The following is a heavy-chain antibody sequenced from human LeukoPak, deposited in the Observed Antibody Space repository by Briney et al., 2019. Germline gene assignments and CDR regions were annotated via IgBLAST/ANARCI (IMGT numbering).Heavy chain of an antibody. D-gene: IGHD3-3*01. CDR3: TRTYDFWSGYSGPYYYMDV. CDR2: IRSKANSYAT. CDR1: GFTFSGSA. J-gene: IGHJ6*03. V-gene: IGHV3-73*01. Sequence: GGSLRLSFAASGFTFSGSAMHWVRQASGKGLEWVGRIRSKANSYATAYAASVKGRFTISRDDSKNTAYLQMNSLKTEDTAVYYCTRTYDFWSGYSGPYYYMDVWGKGTTVTVSS.